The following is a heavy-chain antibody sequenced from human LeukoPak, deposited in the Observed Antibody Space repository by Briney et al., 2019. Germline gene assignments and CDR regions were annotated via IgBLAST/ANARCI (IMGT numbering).Heavy chain of an antibody. CDR1: GSYW. CDR3: ARGDAYALNY. Sequence: GGSLRLSCAASGSYWMHWVRQAPGKGLVWVSRINNDGSTTADADSVKGRFTITRDNAKNTLYLQMNSLRAEDTAVYYCARGDAYALNYWGQGTLVTVSS. CDR2: INNDGSTT. D-gene: IGHD2-2*01. J-gene: IGHJ4*02. V-gene: IGHV3-74*01.